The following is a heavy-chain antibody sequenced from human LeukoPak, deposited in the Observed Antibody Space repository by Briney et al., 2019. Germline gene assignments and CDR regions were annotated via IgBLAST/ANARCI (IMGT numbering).Heavy chain of an antibody. CDR2: IYHSGST. Sequence: SETLSLTCTVSGYSISSGYYWGWIRQPPGKGLEWIGSIYHSGSTYYNPSLKSRVTISVDTSKNQFSLKLSSVTAADTAVYYCAGDPSYSGSYYFDYWGQGTLVTVSS. V-gene: IGHV4-38-2*02. CDR3: AGDPSYSGSYYFDY. D-gene: IGHD1-26*01. J-gene: IGHJ4*02. CDR1: GYSISSGYY.